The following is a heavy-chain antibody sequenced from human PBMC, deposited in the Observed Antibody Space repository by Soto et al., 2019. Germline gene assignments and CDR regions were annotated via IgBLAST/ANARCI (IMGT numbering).Heavy chain of an antibody. CDR3: ARAQYDSWSARHPPLVFWFDP. CDR2: ISAYNGNT. CDR1: GYTFTSYG. Sequence: GASVKVSCKASGYTFTSYGISWVRQAPGQGLEWMGWISAYNGNTNYAQKLQGRVTMTTDTSTSTAYMELRSLRSDDTAVYYCARAQYDSWSARHPPLVFWFDPWGQGTLVTVSS. J-gene: IGHJ5*02. D-gene: IGHD3-3*01. V-gene: IGHV1-18*01.